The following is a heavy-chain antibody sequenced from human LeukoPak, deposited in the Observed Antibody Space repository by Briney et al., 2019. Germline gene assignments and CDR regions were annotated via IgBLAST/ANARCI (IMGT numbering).Heavy chain of an antibody. D-gene: IGHD6-13*01. J-gene: IGHJ4*02. CDR2: IKSKTDGGTT. Sequence: GGSLRLSCAASGFTFSNAWMSWVRQAPGKGLEWVGRIKSKTDGGTTDYAAPVKGRFTISRDDSKNTLYLQMNSLKTEDTAVYYCTTVAAARTYYFDYWGQGTLVTVSS. CDR3: TTVAAARTYYFDY. V-gene: IGHV3-15*01. CDR1: GFTFSNAW.